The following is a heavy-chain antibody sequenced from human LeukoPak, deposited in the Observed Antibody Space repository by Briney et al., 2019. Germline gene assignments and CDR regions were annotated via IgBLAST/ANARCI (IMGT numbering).Heavy chain of an antibody. Sequence: PGGSLRLSCAASGFTFSSYGMHWVRQAPGKGLEWVAVIWYDGSNKYYADSVKGRFTISRDNAKNSLYLQMNSLRAEDTAVYYCARTHRLIAAAGTVDYWGQGTLVTVSS. J-gene: IGHJ4*02. CDR1: GFTFSSYG. CDR2: IWYDGSNK. V-gene: IGHV3-33*01. D-gene: IGHD6-13*01. CDR3: ARTHRLIAAAGTVDY.